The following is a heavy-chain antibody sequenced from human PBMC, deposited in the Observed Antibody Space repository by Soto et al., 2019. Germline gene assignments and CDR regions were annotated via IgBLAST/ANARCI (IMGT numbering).Heavy chain of an antibody. CDR2: IRSKANNYAT. CDR3: RSTRVGAPDY. Sequence: EVKLVESGGGLVQPGGSLKLSCVASGFTFSDSAMHWVRQPSGKGLEWLGRIRSKANNYATSYAASVKGRVSISRDESKNTAFLQMNSLKIEDTAVYYCRSTRVGAPDYWGQGTLVTVSS. V-gene: IGHV3-73*01. J-gene: IGHJ4*02. CDR1: GFTFSDSA. D-gene: IGHD1-26*01.